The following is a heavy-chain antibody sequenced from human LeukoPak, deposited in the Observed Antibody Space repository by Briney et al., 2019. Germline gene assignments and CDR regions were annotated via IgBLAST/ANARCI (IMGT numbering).Heavy chain of an antibody. CDR2: ISGSRGST. V-gene: IGHV3-23*01. CDR1: GFPFSSYA. CDR3: AKSPFDCGGDCSHAFDI. J-gene: IGHJ3*02. D-gene: IGHD2-21*02. Sequence: PGRSLNLPCEDPGFPFSSYAMSWVRQATGKRLDSASAISGSRGSTYYADSVKGRFTFSRDNSEYTLYLQMNSLRAKDTAVYYCAKSPFDCGGDCSHAFDIWGQGTMVTVSS.